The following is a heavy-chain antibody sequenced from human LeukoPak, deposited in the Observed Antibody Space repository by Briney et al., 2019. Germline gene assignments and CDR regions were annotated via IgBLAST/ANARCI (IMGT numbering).Heavy chain of an antibody. V-gene: IGHV4-61*01. CDR3: ARDHFGSLDS. J-gene: IGHJ4*02. Sequence: SETLSLTCTVSGFSVTTDSYCWGWLRQPPGKGLEWIGYDYCGGNTNYDPSLKRRVTISVDTSKNQFSLTLTSVTAADTAVYFCARDHFGSLDSWGQGILVTVSS. D-gene: IGHD3-10*01. CDR2: DYCGGNT. CDR1: GFSVTTDSYC.